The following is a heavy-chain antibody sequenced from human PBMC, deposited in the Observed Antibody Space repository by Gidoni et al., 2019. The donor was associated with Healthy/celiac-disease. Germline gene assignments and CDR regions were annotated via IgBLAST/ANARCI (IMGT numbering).Heavy chain of an antibody. J-gene: IGHJ4*02. CDR1: GYIFSSYG. CDR2: ISGYNGDT. CDR3: AVNSGSYPVGYFDY. D-gene: IGHD1-26*01. Sequence: QVQLVQSGAEVKKPGASVKVSCKTSGYIFSSYGISWVRQAPGQGLEWMGWISGYNGDTNYAQKLQGRVTMTTDTSTNTAYMELRSLSSDDTAVYYCAVNSGSYPVGYFDYWGQGALVTVSS. V-gene: IGHV1-18*01.